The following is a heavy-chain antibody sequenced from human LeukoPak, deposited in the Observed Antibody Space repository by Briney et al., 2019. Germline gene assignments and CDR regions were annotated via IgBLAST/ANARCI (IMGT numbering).Heavy chain of an antibody. CDR1: GGSISGYY. V-gene: IGHV4-4*07. CDR2: IYTSESI. D-gene: IGHD2-15*01. Sequence: PSETLSLTCTVSGGSISGYYWSWIRQPPGKGLEWIGHIYTSESIYYNPSLKSRITISVDTSKNQISLRLSSVTTADTAVYFCARDDLVYSVLDGMDVWGRGITVT. CDR3: ARDDLVYSVLDGMDV. J-gene: IGHJ6*02.